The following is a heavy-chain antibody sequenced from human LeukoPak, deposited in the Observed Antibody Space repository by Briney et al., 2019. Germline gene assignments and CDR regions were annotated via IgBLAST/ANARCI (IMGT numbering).Heavy chain of an antibody. Sequence: SETLSLTCTVSSGSISSYCWSWIRQPAGKGLEWIGRICASGSTYYNPSLKSRVTISVDTSKNQFSLKLSSVTAADTAVYYCARLRLVLRDAFDIWGQGTMVTVSS. D-gene: IGHD3-3*01. CDR3: ARLRLVLRDAFDI. CDR1: SGSISSYC. V-gene: IGHV4-4*07. CDR2: ICASGST. J-gene: IGHJ3*02.